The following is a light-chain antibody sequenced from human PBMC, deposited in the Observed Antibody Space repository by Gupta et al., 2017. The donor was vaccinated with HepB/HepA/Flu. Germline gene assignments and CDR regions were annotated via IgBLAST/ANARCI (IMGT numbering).Light chain of an antibody. CDR3: SSYTSSSKV. V-gene: IGLV2-14*01. CDR2: NVS. Sequence: QSALTHPASVARSPRQSITISCTGTSSDVGGYNYVSWYQQHPGKTPKLMIYNVSKRPSGVSNRFSGSKSGDTASLTISWLQAEDEAYYYCSSYTSSSKVFGGGTKLTVL. CDR1: SSDVGGYNY. J-gene: IGLJ2*01.